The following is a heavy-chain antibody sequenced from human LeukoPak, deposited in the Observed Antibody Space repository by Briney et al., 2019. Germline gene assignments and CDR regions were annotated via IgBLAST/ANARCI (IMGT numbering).Heavy chain of an antibody. CDR3: AKGPTIAVAADWYFDL. D-gene: IGHD6-19*01. CDR1: GFTFDDYA. Sequence: PGRSLRLSCAASGFTFDDYAMHWIRQAPGKGLEWVSGISWNSGSIGYADSVKGRFTISRDNAKNSLYLQMNRLRAEDTALYYCAKGPTIAVAADWYFDLWGRGTLVTVSS. V-gene: IGHV3-9*01. CDR2: ISWNSGSI. J-gene: IGHJ2*01.